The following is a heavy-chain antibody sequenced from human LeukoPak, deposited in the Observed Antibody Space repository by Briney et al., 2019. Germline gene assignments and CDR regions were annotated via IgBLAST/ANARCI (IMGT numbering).Heavy chain of an antibody. CDR1: GGSISIGDYY. CDR3: ARALTGSYFDY. D-gene: IGHD3-9*01. Sequence: PSQTLSLTCTVSGGSISIGDYYWSWIRQPPGKGLEWIGYIYYSGSTYYNPSLKSRLTISVDTSKNQFSLKLSSVTAADTAVYYCARALTGSYFDYWGQGTLVTVSS. J-gene: IGHJ4*02. CDR2: IYYSGST. V-gene: IGHV4-30-4*01.